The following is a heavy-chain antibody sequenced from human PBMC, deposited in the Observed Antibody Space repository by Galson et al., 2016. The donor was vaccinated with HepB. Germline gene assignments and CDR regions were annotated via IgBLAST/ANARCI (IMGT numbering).Heavy chain of an antibody. CDR1: GFMYSDYA. CDR3: VKRGYSPSLDY. J-gene: IGHJ4*02. Sequence: SLRLSCAASGFMYSDYAMNWVRQAPGKGLEWVSEITGGGGTAYYADSLTGRFTISRDNSKDTLDLQINSLRVEDTAIYYCVKRGYSPSLDYWGQGTLVTVSS. D-gene: IGHD4-11*01. CDR2: ITGGGGTA. V-gene: IGHV3-23*01.